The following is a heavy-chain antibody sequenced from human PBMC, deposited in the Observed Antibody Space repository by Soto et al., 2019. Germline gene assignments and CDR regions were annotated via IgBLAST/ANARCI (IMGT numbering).Heavy chain of an antibody. D-gene: IGHD6-13*01. V-gene: IGHV4-30-4*01. Sequence: PSETLSLTCTVSGGSISSGDYYWSWIRQPPGKGLEWIGYIYYSGSTYYNPSLKSRVTISVDTSKNQFSLKLSSVTAADTAVYYCASTPRGRSSSWYLFDYWGQGTLVTVSS. J-gene: IGHJ4*02. CDR2: IYYSGST. CDR3: ASTPRGRSSSWYLFDY. CDR1: GGSISSGDYY.